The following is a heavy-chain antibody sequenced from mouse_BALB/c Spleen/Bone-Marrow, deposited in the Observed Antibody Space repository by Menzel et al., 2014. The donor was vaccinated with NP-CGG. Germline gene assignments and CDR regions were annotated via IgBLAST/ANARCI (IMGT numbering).Heavy chain of an antibody. J-gene: IGHJ4*01. CDR2: ISSGVSYT. CDR3: ARHNYGYFAMDY. CDR1: GFTFSNYD. D-gene: IGHD1-1*01. V-gene: IGHV5-6*01. Sequence: EVKLMESGGDLVKPGGSLKLSCATSGFTFSNYDVSWVRQTPDKRLEWVAIISSGVSYTYYPDSVKGRFTLSRDNAKNTLYLQMSSLKSEDTAMYFCARHNYGYFAMDYWGQGTSVTVSS.